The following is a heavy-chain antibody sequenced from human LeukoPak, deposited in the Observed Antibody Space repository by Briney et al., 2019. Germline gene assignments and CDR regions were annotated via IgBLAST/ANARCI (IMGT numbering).Heavy chain of an antibody. Sequence: GASVKVSCKASGYTFTSYDINWVRQATGQGLEWMGWINPNSGGTDYAQKFQGGVTMTRDTSISTAYMELSRLRSDDTAVYYCARDSSNYDFWSGYSRDYYMDVWGKGTTVTVSS. J-gene: IGHJ6*03. V-gene: IGHV1-2*02. CDR2: INPNSGGT. D-gene: IGHD3-3*01. CDR3: ARDSSNYDFWSGYSRDYYMDV. CDR1: GYTFTSYD.